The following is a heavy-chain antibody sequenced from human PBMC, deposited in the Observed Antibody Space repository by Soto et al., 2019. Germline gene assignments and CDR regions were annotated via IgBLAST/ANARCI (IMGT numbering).Heavy chain of an antibody. CDR3: ARGSQNFSMREDAFDI. V-gene: IGHV3-21*01. CDR2: IHSSSRYI. CDR1: GFSFSTYS. Sequence: EVQLVESGGGQVKPGGSLRLSCAASGFSFSTYSMNWVRQAPGKGLEWVSSIHSSSRYIYYADSVKGRFTISRDNAKNSLFLQMSSLRAEDTAVYYCARGSQNFSMREDAFDIWGQGTMVSVSS. D-gene: IGHD3-10*01. J-gene: IGHJ3*02.